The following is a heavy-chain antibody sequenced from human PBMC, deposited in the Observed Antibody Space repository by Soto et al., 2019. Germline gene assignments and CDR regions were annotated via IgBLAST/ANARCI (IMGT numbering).Heavy chain of an antibody. CDR2: INHSGST. D-gene: IGHD2-8*02. CDR1: GGSFSGYY. V-gene: IGHV4-34*01. Sequence: QVQLQQWGAGLLKPSETLSLTCAVYGGSFSGYYWTWIRQPPGTGLEWIGEINHSGSTNYNPSLKSRVTLSVATSKNRFSLKRTSVTAADTAVYYCARDNITGLFDYWGQGTLVTVSS. CDR3: ARDNITGLFDY. J-gene: IGHJ4*02.